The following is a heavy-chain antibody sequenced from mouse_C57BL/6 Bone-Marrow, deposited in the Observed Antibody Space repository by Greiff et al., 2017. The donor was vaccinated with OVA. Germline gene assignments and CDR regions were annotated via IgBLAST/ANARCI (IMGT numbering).Heavy chain of an antibody. CDR3: ARGWAYDYGYAMDY. J-gene: IGHJ4*01. V-gene: IGHV1-42*01. D-gene: IGHD2-4*01. CDR1: GYSFTGYY. CDR2: INPSTGGT. Sequence: DVQLQESGPELVKPGASVKISCKASGYSFTGYYMNWVKQSPEKSLEWIGEINPSTGGTTYNQKFKAKATLTVDKSSSTAYMQLKSLTSEDSAVYYCARGWAYDYGYAMDYWGQGTSVTVSS.